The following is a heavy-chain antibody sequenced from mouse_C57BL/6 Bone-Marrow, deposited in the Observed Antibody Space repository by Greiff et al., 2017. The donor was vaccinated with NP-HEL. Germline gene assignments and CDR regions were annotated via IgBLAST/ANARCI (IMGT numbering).Heavy chain of an antibody. CDR3: ARGGGELRALYAMDY. CDR1: GFSLSTSGMG. D-gene: IGHD2-4*01. J-gene: IGHJ4*01. Sequence: QVTLKVSGPGILQSSQTLSLTCSFSGFSLSTSGMGVSWIRQPSGKGLEWLAHICWDDDKRYNPSLKSRLTISKDTSRNQVFPKITSVDTADKATYYGARGGGELRALYAMDYWGQETSVTVSA. V-gene: IGHV8-12*01. CDR2: ICWDDDK.